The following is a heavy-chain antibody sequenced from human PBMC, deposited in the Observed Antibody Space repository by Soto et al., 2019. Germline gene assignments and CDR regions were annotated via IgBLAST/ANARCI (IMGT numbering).Heavy chain of an antibody. CDR3: AGGPGLSSGGYYLDY. D-gene: IGHD1-26*01. J-gene: IGHJ4*02. CDR2: ISGYNGNT. V-gene: IGHV1-18*01. Sequence: QVQLVQSGAEVEKPGASVKVSCKASGYTFISYSITWVRQAPGQGLEWMGWISGYNGNTNYAQSIQGRATMTTDTSTTPAYMELWSLRSDDTAGYYCAGGPGLSSGGYYLDYWGQGTLVTVSS. CDR1: GYTFISYS.